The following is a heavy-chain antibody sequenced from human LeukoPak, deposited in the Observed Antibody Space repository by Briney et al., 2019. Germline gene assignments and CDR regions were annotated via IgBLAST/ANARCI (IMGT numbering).Heavy chain of an antibody. CDR1: GFSVNNNY. CDR3: AGGSYYGSGSRPGYIEY. D-gene: IGHD3-10*01. V-gene: IGHV3-53*01. CDR2: MDNFGYK. Sequence: GGSLRLSCAASGFSVNNNYMNWVRQATGKGLEWVSLMDNFGYKHYADSVEGRVTISRDSSRNTVYLQLNSLRAEDTAVYYCAGGSYYGSGSRPGYIEYLGQETLVTVSS. J-gene: IGHJ4*02.